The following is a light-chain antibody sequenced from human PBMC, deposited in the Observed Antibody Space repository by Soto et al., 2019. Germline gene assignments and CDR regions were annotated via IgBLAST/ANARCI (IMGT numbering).Light chain of an antibody. CDR2: AAS. J-gene: IGKJ1*01. CDR3: HPDDSLAT. Sequence: DIQMTQSPSSLSASVGDRVTITCRPSQGISNSLAWYQQKPGKVPKLLIHAASTLQSGVPSRFSGSGSGTDFTLTISSEQSREVSTSIWHPDDSLATCAQGTKVDIK. V-gene: IGKV1-27*01. CDR1: QGISNS.